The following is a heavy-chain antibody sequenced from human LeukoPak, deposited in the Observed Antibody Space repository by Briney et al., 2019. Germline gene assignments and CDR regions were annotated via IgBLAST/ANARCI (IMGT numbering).Heavy chain of an antibody. Sequence: QSGGSVTRYCSASGFTVSSIYMAWLRQPPAKGLEWVSILYSAGFTYYADSVKGQFTISRDNSKNTVYLQMHSLRAEDTAVYYCARELPFEDWGQGSLVTVSS. J-gene: IGHJ4*02. CDR3: ARELPFED. CDR2: LYSAGFT. CDR1: GFTVSSIY. D-gene: IGHD2-15*01. V-gene: IGHV3-53*01.